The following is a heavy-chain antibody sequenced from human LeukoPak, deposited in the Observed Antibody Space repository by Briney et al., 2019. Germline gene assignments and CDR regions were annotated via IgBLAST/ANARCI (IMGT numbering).Heavy chain of an antibody. J-gene: IGHJ6*02. D-gene: IGHD1-26*01. CDR3: ARGGSYYGYYYGMDV. CDR1: GYTFTSYG. CDR2: ISAYNGRT. V-gene: IGHV1-18*01. Sequence: ASVKVSCKASGYTFTSYGIHWVRQAPGQGPEWMGWISAYNGRTNYGQRLQGRVTMTTDKSTSTVYMEMRSLIFDDTAVYYCARGGSYYGYYYGMDVWGQGTTVTVSS.